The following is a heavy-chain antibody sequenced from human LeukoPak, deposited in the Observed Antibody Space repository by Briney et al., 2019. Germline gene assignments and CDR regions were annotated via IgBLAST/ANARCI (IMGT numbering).Heavy chain of an antibody. CDR3: ARLISGYDGLDY. CDR1: GFTFDDYG. D-gene: IGHD5-12*01. J-gene: IGHJ4*02. Sequence: RSGGSLRLSCAASGFTFDDYGMSWVRHAPGKGLEWVSGINWNGGSTGYADSVKGRFTISRDNAKNSLYLQMNSLRAEDTAVYYCARLISGYDGLDYWGQGTLVTVSS. CDR2: INWNGGST. V-gene: IGHV3-20*04.